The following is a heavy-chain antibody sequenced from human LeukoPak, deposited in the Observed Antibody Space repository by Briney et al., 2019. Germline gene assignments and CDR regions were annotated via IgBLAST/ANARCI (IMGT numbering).Heavy chain of an antibody. D-gene: IGHD6-19*01. J-gene: IGHJ4*02. Sequence: PLETLSLTCTVSGGSIRSYYWSWIRQPPGKGLEWIGYIYYTGSTNYNPSLKSRVTMSIDTSKNQFSLKLTSVTAADTATYYCARETSLAGFASGLGFNYWGQGILVTVSS. V-gene: IGHV4-59*01. CDR2: IYYTGST. CDR3: ARETSLAGFASGLGFNY. CDR1: GGSIRSYY.